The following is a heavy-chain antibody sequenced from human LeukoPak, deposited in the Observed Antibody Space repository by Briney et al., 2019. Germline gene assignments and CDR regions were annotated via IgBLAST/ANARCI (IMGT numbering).Heavy chain of an antibody. D-gene: IGHD7-27*01. CDR2: IYHSGST. V-gene: IGHV4-4*02. CDR3: ARRPLGMNKNFDY. Sequence: PSETLSLTCAVSGGSISSSNWWSWVRQPPGKGLEWIGEIYHSGSTNYNPSLKSRVTISVDKSKNQFSLKLSSVTAADTAVYYCARRPLGMNKNFDYWGQGTLVTVSS. J-gene: IGHJ4*02. CDR1: GGSISSSNW.